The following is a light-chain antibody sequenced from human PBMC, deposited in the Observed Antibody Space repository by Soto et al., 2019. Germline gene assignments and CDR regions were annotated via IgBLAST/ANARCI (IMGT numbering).Light chain of an antibody. Sequence: QSALTQPASVSGSPGQSITISCTGSSTDVGGYTYVSWYQQFPGKPPKLMIYEVSNRPSGVSNRVSGSKSGNTASLTISGLQAEDEADYYCSSYTSGSTLVFGGGTKVTVL. CDR3: SSYTSGSTLV. CDR1: STDVGGYTY. J-gene: IGLJ3*02. V-gene: IGLV2-14*03. CDR2: EVS.